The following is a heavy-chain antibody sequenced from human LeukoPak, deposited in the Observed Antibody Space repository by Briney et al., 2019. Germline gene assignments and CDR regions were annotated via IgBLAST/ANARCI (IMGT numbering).Heavy chain of an antibody. D-gene: IGHD6-13*01. V-gene: IGHV3-64D*09. CDR2: IISNGDST. J-gene: IGHJ4*02. Sequence: GGSLRLSCSASGFTFSGYAMHWVRQAPGKGLQDVSAIISNGDSTYYSDSVKGRFTISRDNSKNTLYLQMSSLRVDDTAIYYCVKSSSTWYIFDYWGQGTLVTVAS. CDR3: VKSSSTWYIFDY. CDR1: GFTFSGYA.